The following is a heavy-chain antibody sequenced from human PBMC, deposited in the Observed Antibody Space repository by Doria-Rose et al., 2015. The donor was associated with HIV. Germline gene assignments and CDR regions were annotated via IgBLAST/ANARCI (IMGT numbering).Heavy chain of an antibody. J-gene: IGHJ4*02. V-gene: IGHV2-26*01. CDR2: IVSDDER. CDR3: ARIKSSRWYHKYYFDF. D-gene: IGHD6-13*01. Sequence: QVTLKESGPVLVKPTETLTLTCTVSGVSLSSPGIGVSWIRQPPGKALEWLANIVSDDERSYKTSLKGRLTISRGTSKSQVVLTTTDMDPVDTATYYCARIKSSRWYHKYYFDFWGQGTLVIVSA. CDR1: GVSLSSPGIG.